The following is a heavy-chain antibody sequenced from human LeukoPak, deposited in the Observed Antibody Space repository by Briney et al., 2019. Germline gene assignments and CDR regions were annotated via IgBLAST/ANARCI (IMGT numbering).Heavy chain of an antibody. D-gene: IGHD4-17*01. CDR1: GFTFSSYD. CDR3: AKNGLSQLADACGDYGAWFDP. CDR2: ISGSGLSP. Sequence: GGSLRLSCAASGFTFSSYDMSWVPQAPGKGLEGVSDISGSGLSPYYAEPLKGLFTISRDNPKNTLYLQMNSLGAEDAAVYYCAKNGLSQLADACGDYGAWFDPGGKGTLVSLSS. J-gene: IGHJ5*02. V-gene: IGHV3-23*01.